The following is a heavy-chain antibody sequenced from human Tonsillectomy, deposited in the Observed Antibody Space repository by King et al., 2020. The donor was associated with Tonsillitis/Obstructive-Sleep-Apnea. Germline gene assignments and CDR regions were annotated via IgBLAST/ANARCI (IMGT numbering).Heavy chain of an antibody. CDR3: ARGAPDNSGDYSSWFDP. Sequence: QLVQSGAEVKKPGASVKVSCKASGYTFTTYFMHWVRQAPGQGLEWMGIVNPSGGSTIYAQKFQGRVTMTSDTSTSTVYMELSSMRSEDTAVYYCARGAPDNSGDYSSWFDPWGPGTLVTVSS. CDR2: VNPSGGST. D-gene: IGHD3-22*01. J-gene: IGHJ5*02. V-gene: IGHV1-46*01. CDR1: GYTFTTYF.